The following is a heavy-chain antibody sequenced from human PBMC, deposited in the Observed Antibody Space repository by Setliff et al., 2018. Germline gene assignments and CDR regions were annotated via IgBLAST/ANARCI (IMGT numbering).Heavy chain of an antibody. CDR1: GGSISNYY. Sequence: KPSETLSLTCTVSGGSISNYYWSWIRQPAGKGLEWIGRSYTSGSTNYNPSLKSRVTMSVDTSKNQFSLKLSPVTAADTAVYYCARKGISALSGAFDMWGQGTMVTVSS. V-gene: IGHV4-4*07. J-gene: IGHJ3*02. D-gene: IGHD1-26*01. CDR2: SYTSGST. CDR3: ARKGISALSGAFDM.